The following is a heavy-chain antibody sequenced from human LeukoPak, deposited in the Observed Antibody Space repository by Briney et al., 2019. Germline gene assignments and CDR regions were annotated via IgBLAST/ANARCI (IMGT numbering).Heavy chain of an antibody. J-gene: IGHJ4*02. V-gene: IGHV1-18*01. Sequence: ASVKVSCKASGYTFTSYDINWVRQATGQGLEWMGWISAYNGNTNYAQKLQGRVTMTTDTSTSTAYMELRSLRSDDTAVYYCARDQEVGYRSSTSCYAFDYWGQGTLVTVSS. CDR2: ISAYNGNT. CDR1: GYTFTSYD. D-gene: IGHD2-2*01. CDR3: ARDQEVGYRSSTSCYAFDY.